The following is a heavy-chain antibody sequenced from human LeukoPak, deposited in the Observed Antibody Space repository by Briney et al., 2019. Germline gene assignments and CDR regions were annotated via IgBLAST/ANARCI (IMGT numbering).Heavy chain of an antibody. Sequence: SETLSLTCTVSGGSISSSSYYWGWIRQPPGKGLEWIGYVYGSGYTNYNPSLKSRVTMSIDTSKNHFSLKLTSVTAADTATYYCARETSLAGFASGLGFNYWGQGILVTVSS. D-gene: IGHD6-19*01. CDR1: GGSISSSSYY. CDR3: ARETSLAGFASGLGFNY. V-gene: IGHV4-61*03. CDR2: VYGSGYT. J-gene: IGHJ4*02.